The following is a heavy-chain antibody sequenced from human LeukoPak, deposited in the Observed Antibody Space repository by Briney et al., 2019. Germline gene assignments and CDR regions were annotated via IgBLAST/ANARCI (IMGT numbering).Heavy chain of an antibody. CDR3: ARAREGIDY. CDR1: GFTFSSYG. D-gene: IGHD1-26*01. J-gene: IGHJ4*02. Sequence: GRSLRLSCAASGFTFSSYGMHWVRQAPGKGLEWVAVIWYDGSNKYYADSVKGRFTISRDNSKNTLYLQMNSLRAVDTAVYYCARAREGIDYWGQGTLVTVSS. V-gene: IGHV3-33*01. CDR2: IWYDGSNK.